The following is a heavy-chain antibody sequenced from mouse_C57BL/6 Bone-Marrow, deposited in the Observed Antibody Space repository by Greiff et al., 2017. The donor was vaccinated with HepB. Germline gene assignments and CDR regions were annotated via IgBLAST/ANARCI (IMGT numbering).Heavy chain of an antibody. CDR3: AGYSSLYAMDY. D-gene: IGHD1-1*01. V-gene: IGHV2-2*01. Sequence: VKLMESGPGLVQPSQSLSITCTVSGFSLTSYGVHWVRQSPGKGLEWLGVIWSGGSTDDNAAFISRLSISKDNSKSQVFFKMNSLQADDTAIYYCAGYSSLYAMDYWGQGTSVTVSS. CDR1: GFSLTSYG. J-gene: IGHJ4*01. CDR2: IWSGGST.